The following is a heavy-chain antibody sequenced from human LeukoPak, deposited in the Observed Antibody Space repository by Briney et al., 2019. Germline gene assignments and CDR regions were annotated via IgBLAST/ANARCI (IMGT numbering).Heavy chain of an antibody. D-gene: IGHD1-26*01. CDR2: INPNSGGT. CDR3: ARDGYSGSPY. J-gene: IGHJ4*02. CDR1: GYTFTGYY. Sequence: GASVKVSFKASGYTFTGYYMHWVRQAPGQGLEWMGWINPNSGGTNYAQKFQGRVTMTRDTSISTAYMELSRLRSDDTAVYYGARDGYSGSPYWGQGTLVTVSS. V-gene: IGHV1-2*02.